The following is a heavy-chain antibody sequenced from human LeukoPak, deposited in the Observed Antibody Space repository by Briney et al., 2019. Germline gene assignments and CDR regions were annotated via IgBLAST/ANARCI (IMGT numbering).Heavy chain of an antibody. CDR1: GGSISSGGYS. V-gene: IGHV4-30-2*01. CDR3: ARGLGNGDNWFDP. Sequence: SETLSLTCAVSGGSISSGGYSWSWIRQPPGKGLEWIGYIYHSGSTYYNPSLKSRVTISVDRSKNQFSLKLSSVTAADTAVYYCARGLGNGDNWFDPWGQGTLVTASS. CDR2: IYHSGST. D-gene: IGHD1-1*01. J-gene: IGHJ5*02.